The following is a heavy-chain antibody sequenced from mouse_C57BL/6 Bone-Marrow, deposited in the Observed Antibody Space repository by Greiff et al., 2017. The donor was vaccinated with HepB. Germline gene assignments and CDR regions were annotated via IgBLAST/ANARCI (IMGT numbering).Heavy chain of an antibody. Sequence: EVMLVESGGDLVKPGGSLKLSCAASGFTFSSYGMSWVRQTPDKRLEWVATISSGGSYTYYPDSVKGRFTISRDNAKTTLYLQMRSLTSEDTAMYCYARHYAFAYWGRGTLVTVSA. CDR1: GFTFSSYG. CDR2: ISSGGSYT. J-gene: IGHJ3*01. V-gene: IGHV5-6*02. D-gene: IGHD1-1*01. CDR3: ARHYAFAY.